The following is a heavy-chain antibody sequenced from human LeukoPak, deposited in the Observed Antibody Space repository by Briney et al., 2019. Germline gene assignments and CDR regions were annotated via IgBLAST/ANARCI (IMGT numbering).Heavy chain of an antibody. CDR1: GFSFRSYG. D-gene: IGHD3-10*01. CDR3: AKVFGAGVLGYFDY. V-gene: IGHV3-30*18. J-gene: IGHJ4*02. Sequence: PGGSLRLSCAASGFSFRSYGMHWVRQAPGKGLEWVAVISYDGSDKYYADSMKGRFTISRDNSKSTLDLQMNSLRIEDTAVYYCAKVFGAGVLGYFDYWGQGTLVTGSS. CDR2: ISYDGSDK.